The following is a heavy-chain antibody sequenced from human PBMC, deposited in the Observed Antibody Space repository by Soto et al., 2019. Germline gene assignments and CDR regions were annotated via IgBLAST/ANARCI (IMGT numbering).Heavy chain of an antibody. CDR3: ARVLRYCSGGSCYSSPYYGMDV. V-gene: IGHV3-7*03. D-gene: IGHD2-15*01. CDR2: IKQDGSEK. Sequence: GSLRLSCAASGFTFSSYWMSWVRQAPGKGLEWVANIKQDGSEKYYVDSVKGRFTISRDNAKNSLYLQMNSLRAEDTAVYYCARVLRYCSGGSCYSSPYYGMDVWGQGTTVTVSS. CDR1: GFTFSSYW. J-gene: IGHJ6*02.